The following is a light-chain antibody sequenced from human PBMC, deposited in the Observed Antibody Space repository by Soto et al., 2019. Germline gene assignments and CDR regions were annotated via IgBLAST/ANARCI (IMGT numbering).Light chain of an antibody. CDR2: GVS. V-gene: IGKV3-15*01. CDR3: QQYNNSPYT. CDR1: QSVSRN. J-gene: IGKJ2*01. Sequence: EILMTQSPATLAVSPGERVALPCRASQSVSRNLAWYQQKSGQAPRLLIYGVSSRATDTPARFSGSGSGTEFTLTISSLQSEDFAVYCWQQYNNSPYTFGLGTKLEMK.